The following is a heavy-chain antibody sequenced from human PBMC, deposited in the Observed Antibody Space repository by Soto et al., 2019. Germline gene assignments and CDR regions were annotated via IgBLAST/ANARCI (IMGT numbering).Heavy chain of an antibody. CDR3: ARDPYSNYEHDAFDI. Sequence: ASVKVSCKASGGTFSSYAISWVRQAPGQGLEWMGGIIPIFGTANYAQKFQGRVTITADESTSTAYMELSSLRSEDTAVYYCARDPYSNYEHDAFDIWGQGTMVTVSS. D-gene: IGHD4-4*01. CDR1: GGTFSSYA. J-gene: IGHJ3*02. CDR2: IIPIFGTA. V-gene: IGHV1-69*13.